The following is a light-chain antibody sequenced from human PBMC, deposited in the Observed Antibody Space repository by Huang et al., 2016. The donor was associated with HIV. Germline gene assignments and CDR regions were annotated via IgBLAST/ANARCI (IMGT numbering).Light chain of an antibody. CDR1: QDIGRL. J-gene: IGKJ2*01. CDR3: QQSYSPSPFT. CDR2: EAA. V-gene: IGKV1-39*01. Sequence: DIQMTQSPSSLSASIGDRVIITCRASQDIGRLLNWYQQKPGKAPQLLSYEAAVLQTGVPSRLSGSGSGTHFTLTIRSLLPEDLATYYCQQSYSPSPFTFGLGTILDI.